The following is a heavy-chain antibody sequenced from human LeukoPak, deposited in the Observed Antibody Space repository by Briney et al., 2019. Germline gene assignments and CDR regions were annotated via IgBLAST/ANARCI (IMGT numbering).Heavy chain of an antibody. D-gene: IGHD6-13*01. CDR2: IYYSGST. CDR3: ARDSSSWLNYYYGMDV. CDR1: GGSISSYY. J-gene: IGHJ6*02. Sequence: SETLSLTCTVSGGSISSYYWSWIRQPPGKGLEWIGYIYYSGSTNYNPSLKSRVTISVDTSKNQISLKLSSVTAADTAVYYCARDSSSWLNYYYGMDVWGQGTTVTVSS. V-gene: IGHV4-59*01.